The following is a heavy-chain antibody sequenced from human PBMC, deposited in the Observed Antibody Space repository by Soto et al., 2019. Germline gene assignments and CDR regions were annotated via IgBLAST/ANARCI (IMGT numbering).Heavy chain of an antibody. V-gene: IGHV1-2*02. D-gene: IGHD5-12*01. CDR3: ARDAVSTIGDFDY. CDR2: INPNSGAT. Sequence: QVQLVQSGAEVTKPGASVKVSCKASGYTFTGYYIHWVRQAPGQGLEWMGWINPNSGATNLAQKFQGRVTMARDTSISTAYMELSRLTSDDTAVYYCARDAVSTIGDFDYWGQGTLVTVSS. CDR1: GYTFTGYY. J-gene: IGHJ4*02.